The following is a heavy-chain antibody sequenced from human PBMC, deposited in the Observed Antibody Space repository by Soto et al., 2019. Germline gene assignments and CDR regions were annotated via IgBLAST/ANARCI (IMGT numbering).Heavy chain of an antibody. CDR1: GYTFTSYD. J-gene: IGHJ4*02. D-gene: IGHD3-22*01. CDR3: ARVNYYDNKLDY. Sequence: QVQLVQSGAEVKKPGASVKVSCKASGYTFTSYDLNWVRQATGPGLEWMGWMNPNSGNTGYAQKFQGRVTMTSNTSKRMSYIELSSLRSEDAAVYYCARVNYYDNKLDYWGQGTLVTVSS. CDR2: MNPNSGNT. V-gene: IGHV1-8*01.